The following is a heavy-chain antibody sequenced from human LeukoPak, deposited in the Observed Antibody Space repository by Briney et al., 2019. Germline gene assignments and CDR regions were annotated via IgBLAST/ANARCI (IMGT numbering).Heavy chain of an antibody. Sequence: GRSLRLSCAASGFTFDDYAMHWVRQAPGKGLEWVSGISWNSGSIGYADSVKGRFTISRDNAKNSLYLQMNSLRAEDTALYYCAKDNTIAAAAHLLHNDAFDIWGQGTMVTVSS. D-gene: IGHD6-13*01. V-gene: IGHV3-9*01. J-gene: IGHJ3*02. CDR3: AKDNTIAAAAHLLHNDAFDI. CDR2: ISWNSGSI. CDR1: GFTFDDYA.